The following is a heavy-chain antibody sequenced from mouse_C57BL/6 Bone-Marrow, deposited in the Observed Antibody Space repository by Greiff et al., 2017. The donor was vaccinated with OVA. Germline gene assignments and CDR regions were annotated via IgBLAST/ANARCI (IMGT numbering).Heavy chain of an antibody. D-gene: IGHD2-10*02. Sequence: QVQLQQSDAELVKPGASVKISCKVSGYTFTDHTIHWMKQRPEPGLEWIGYIYPRDGSNKYNEQFKGKATLTSDKASSTAFMLLNSLTSEDSAVYFFARWGSLVLYAIDYWGQGTSLTVSS. CDR1: GYTFTDHT. CDR3: ARWGSLVLYAIDY. V-gene: IGHV1-78*01. J-gene: IGHJ4*01. CDR2: IYPRDGSN.